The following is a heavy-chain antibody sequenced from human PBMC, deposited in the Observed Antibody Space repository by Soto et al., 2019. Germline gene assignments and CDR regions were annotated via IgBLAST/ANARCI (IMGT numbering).Heavy chain of an antibody. CDR2: INPNSGGT. V-gene: IGHV1-2*02. J-gene: IGHJ6*02. Sequence: ASVKVSCKASGYTLTGYYMHWVRQAPGQGLEWMGWINPNSGGTNYAQKFQGRVTMTRDTSISTAYMELSRLRSDDTAVYYCARDGIVATIIYPHYYGMDVWGQGTTVTVSS. D-gene: IGHD5-12*01. CDR3: ARDGIVATIIYPHYYGMDV. CDR1: GYTLTGYY.